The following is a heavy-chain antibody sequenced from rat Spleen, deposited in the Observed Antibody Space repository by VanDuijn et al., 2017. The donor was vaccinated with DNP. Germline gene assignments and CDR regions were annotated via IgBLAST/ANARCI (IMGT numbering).Heavy chain of an antibody. D-gene: IGHD4-3*01. CDR3: VRWNSGHFDY. CDR2: IGSPAYAP. CDR1: GFTFSAYY. Sequence: EVQLVESGGGLVQPGRSLKLSCAASGFTFSAYYMAWVRQAPAKGLEWVAYIGSPAYAPYYADSVKGRFTISRDNAKSTLYLQMNSLRSEDMATYYCVRWNSGHFDYWDQGVMVTVSS. J-gene: IGHJ2*01. V-gene: IGHV5-22*01.